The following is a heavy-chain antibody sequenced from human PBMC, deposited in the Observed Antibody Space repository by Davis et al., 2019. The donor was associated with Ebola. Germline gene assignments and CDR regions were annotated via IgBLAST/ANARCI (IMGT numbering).Heavy chain of an antibody. CDR1: GFTFSASA. CDR2: IVVGSGNT. Sequence: SVKVSCTAFGFTFSASALQWVRQARGQRLEWIGSIVVGSGNTNYAQKFRQRLTMTRDMSTSTVYMELRSLRFDDTAVYYCAASAGTVGKFDFWGQGTVVTVSS. CDR3: AASAGTVGKFDF. V-gene: IGHV1-58*01. J-gene: IGHJ4*02. D-gene: IGHD1-14*01.